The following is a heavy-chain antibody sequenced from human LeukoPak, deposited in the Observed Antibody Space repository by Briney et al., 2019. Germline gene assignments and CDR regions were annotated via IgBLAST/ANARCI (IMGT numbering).Heavy chain of an antibody. V-gene: IGHV3-23*01. J-gene: IGHJ4*02. CDR1: GFTFSSYA. CDR3: AKDGRGYGSGSLNY. CDR2: ISGSGGST. D-gene: IGHD3-10*01. Sequence: GSLRLSCAASGFTFSSYAMSWVRQAPGKGLEWVSAISGSGGSTYYADSVKGRFTISRDNSKNTLYLQMSSLRAEDTAVYYCAKDGRGYGSGSLNYWGQGTLVTVSS.